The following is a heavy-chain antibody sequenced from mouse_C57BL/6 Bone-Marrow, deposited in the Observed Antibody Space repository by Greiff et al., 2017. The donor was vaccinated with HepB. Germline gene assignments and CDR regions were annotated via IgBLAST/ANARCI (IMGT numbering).Heavy chain of an antibody. D-gene: IGHD1-1*01. J-gene: IGHJ1*03. CDR2: IDPSDSYT. CDR3: ATYYGSPWYFDV. Sequence: VQLQQPGAELVKPGASVNLSCKASGYTLPSYWMQWVKQRPGQGLEWIGEIDPSDSYTNYNQKFKGKATLTVDTSSSTAYMQLSSLTSEDSAVYYCATYYGSPWYFDVWGTGTTVTVSS. V-gene: IGHV1-50*01. CDR1: GYTLPSYW.